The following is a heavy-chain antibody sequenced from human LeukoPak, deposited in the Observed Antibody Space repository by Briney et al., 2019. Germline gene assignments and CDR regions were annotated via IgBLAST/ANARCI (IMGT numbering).Heavy chain of an antibody. Sequence: PGGSLRLSCVASGFTFSDYAMHWVRQAPGKGLEWVSYISSSGSTIYYADFVKGRFTISRDNAKKSLYLQMDSLRAEDTAVYYCARDYSNNYWGQGTLVTVSS. V-gene: IGHV3-48*03. CDR3: ARDYSNNY. CDR2: ISSSGSTI. CDR1: GFTFSDYA. J-gene: IGHJ4*02. D-gene: IGHD4-11*01.